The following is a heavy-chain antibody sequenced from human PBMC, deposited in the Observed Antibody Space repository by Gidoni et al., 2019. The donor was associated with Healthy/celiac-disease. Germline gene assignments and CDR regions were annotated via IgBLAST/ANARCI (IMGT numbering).Heavy chain of an antibody. J-gene: IGHJ6*02. CDR1: GYTFTSYD. V-gene: IGHV1-8*01. CDR3: ARGRVDDFWSGYYPGYYYGMDV. CDR2: MNPNSGNT. D-gene: IGHD3-3*01. Sequence: QVQLVQSGAEVKKPGASVKVSCKASGYTFTSYDINWVRQATGQGLEWMGWMNPNSGNTGYAQKFQGRVTMTRNTSISTAYMELSSLRSEDTAVYYCARGRVDDFWSGYYPGYYYGMDVWGQGTTVTVSS.